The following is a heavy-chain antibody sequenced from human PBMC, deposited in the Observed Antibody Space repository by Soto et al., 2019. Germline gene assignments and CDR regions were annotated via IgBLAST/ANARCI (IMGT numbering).Heavy chain of an antibody. CDR3: ARERSVGYCMTTTCPIPFYYYAMDV. Sequence: QVQLVQSGAEVKKPGSSVKVSCKASGGTFSNYAFSWVRQAPGQGLEWMEGFIPIFGTPNYAQKFQGRVKVTADASTRTVYMELSSLRSEDTAVYYCARERSVGYCMTTTCPIPFYYYAMDVWGQGTTVTVSS. CDR2: FIPIFGTP. J-gene: IGHJ6*02. CDR1: GGTFSNYA. V-gene: IGHV1-69*01. D-gene: IGHD2-2*01.